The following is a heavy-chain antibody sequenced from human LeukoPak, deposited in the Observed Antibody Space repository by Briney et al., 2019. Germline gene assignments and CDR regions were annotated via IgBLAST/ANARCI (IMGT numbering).Heavy chain of an antibody. Sequence: SQTLSLTCAISGDSVSSNSAAWNWIRQSPSRGLEWLGRTYYRSRWYFNYAVSVKSRLSINPDTSKNQFSLQLNSVTPEDTAVYYCARGRPVDLTTINYFDSWGQGTLVTVSS. J-gene: IGHJ4*02. CDR3: ARGRPVDLTTINYFDS. CDR1: GDSVSSNSAA. D-gene: IGHD4-11*01. CDR2: TYYRSRWYF. V-gene: IGHV6-1*01.